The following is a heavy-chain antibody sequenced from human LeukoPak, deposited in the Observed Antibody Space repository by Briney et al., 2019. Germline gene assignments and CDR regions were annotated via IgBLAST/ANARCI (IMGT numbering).Heavy chain of an antibody. CDR2: ISSSGSTI. Sequence: PGGSLRLSCAASGFTFSSYNMNWVRQAPGKGLEWVSYISSSGSTIYYADSVKGRFTISRDNAKNSLYLQMSSLRAEDTAVYYCARDDYSNYVVGGYMDVWGKGTTVTVSS. D-gene: IGHD4-11*01. CDR3: ARDDYSNYVVGGYMDV. CDR1: GFTFSSYN. V-gene: IGHV3-48*04. J-gene: IGHJ6*03.